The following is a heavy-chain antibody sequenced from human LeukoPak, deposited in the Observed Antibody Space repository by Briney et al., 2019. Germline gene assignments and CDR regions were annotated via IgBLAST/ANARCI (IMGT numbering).Heavy chain of an antibody. CDR1: GGSISSGGYY. V-gene: IGHV4-61*02. CDR3: ARDSKSIAARPWYYYYYMDV. Sequence: PSQTLSLTCAVSGGSISSGGYYWSWIRQPAGKGLEWIGRIYTSGSTNYNPSLKCRVTISVDTSKNQFSLKLSSVTAADTAVYYCARDSKSIAARPWYYYYYMDVWGKGTTVTVSS. CDR2: IYTSGST. J-gene: IGHJ6*03. D-gene: IGHD6-6*01.